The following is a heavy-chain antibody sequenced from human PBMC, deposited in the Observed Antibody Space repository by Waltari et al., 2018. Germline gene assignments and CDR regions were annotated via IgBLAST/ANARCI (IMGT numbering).Heavy chain of an antibody. CDR1: GGSFSHFY. CDR2: NNHRGAT. J-gene: IGHJ4*02. D-gene: IGHD2-8*01. Sequence: QVQLQQGGAGLLKPSESLSLTCDVYGGSFSHFYWSWIRQPPGKGLVWIGENNHRGATNYNPSLKSRVSISIDTSKNEFSLRLNSVTAADTAVYYCARSRAFKGVVQLPAARGFDYWGQGTLVTVSS. V-gene: IGHV4-34*01. CDR3: ARSRAFKGVVQLPAARGFDY.